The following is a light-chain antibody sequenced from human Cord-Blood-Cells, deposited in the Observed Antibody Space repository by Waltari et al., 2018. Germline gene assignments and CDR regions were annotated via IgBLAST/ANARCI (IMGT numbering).Light chain of an antibody. V-gene: IGKV3-11*01. J-gene: IGKJ5*01. CDR2: GAS. Sequence: EIVLTQSPATLSLSPGERATLSCRASQSVSSYLAWYQQKPGQAPRLLIYGASNRATCIPARFSGSGSGTDFTLTISSLEPEDFAVYYCQQRSNWPITFGQGTRLEIK. CDR1: QSVSSY. CDR3: QQRSNWPIT.